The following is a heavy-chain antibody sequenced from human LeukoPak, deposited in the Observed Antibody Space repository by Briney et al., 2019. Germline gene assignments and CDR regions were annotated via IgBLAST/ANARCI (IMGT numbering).Heavy chain of an antibody. D-gene: IGHD2-2*01. CDR1: GYTFIAYY. CDR3: ARDSCSSTSCLSIDDY. J-gene: IGHJ4*02. Sequence: ASVKVSCKASGYTFIAYYMHWVRQAPGQGLEWMGWINPNSGGTNYAQKFQGRVTMTRDTTIRTVYMELSRLLSNSRVVYYCARDSCSSTSCLSIDDYWGQGTLVTVSS. CDR2: INPNSGGT. V-gene: IGHV1-2*02.